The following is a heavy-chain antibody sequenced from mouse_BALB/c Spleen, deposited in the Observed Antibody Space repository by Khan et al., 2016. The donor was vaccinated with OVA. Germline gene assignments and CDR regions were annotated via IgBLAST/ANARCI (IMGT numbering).Heavy chain of an antibody. J-gene: IGHJ4*01. CDR3: ARRTTEYALDD. CDR2: INPRSDYT. D-gene: IGHD2-14*01. V-gene: IGHV1-4*01. CDR1: GYTFTSHT. Sequence: VQLVESGAELARPGASVKMSCKASGYTFTSHTMHWVKQRPGQGLEWIGYINPRSDYTQYNQKFNDKATLTADISSSTAYMQLSSLTSEDSAGYYCARRTTEYALDDWGQGTSVTVSS.